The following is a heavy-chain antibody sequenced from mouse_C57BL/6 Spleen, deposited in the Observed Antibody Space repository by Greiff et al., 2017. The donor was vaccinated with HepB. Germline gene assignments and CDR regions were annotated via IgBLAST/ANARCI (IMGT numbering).Heavy chain of an antibody. CDR2: IYPNNGGN. V-gene: IGHV1-34*01. CDR3: ARRSNYGGDLAY. CDR1: GYTFTDYY. D-gene: IGHD2-5*01. Sequence: EVKLVESGPELVKPGASVKMSCKASGYTFTDYYMHWVKQSHGKSLEWIGYIYPNNGGNGYNQKFKGKATLTVDKSSSTAYMELRSLTSEDSAVYYCARRSNYGGDLAYWGQGTLVTVSA. J-gene: IGHJ3*01.